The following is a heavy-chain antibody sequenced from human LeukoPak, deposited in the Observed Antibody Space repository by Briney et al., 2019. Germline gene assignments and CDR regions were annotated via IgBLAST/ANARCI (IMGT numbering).Heavy chain of an antibody. V-gene: IGHV3-23*01. D-gene: IGHD3-16*02. Sequence: GGSLRLSCAASGFTFSSYSMNWVRQAPGKGLEWVSGISPGGGPTYYADSVKGRFTISRDDSKNTLYLQMKNLRAEDTAVYYCAKDHVWGSYRYFDHWGQGTLVTVSS. CDR3: AKDHVWGSYRYFDH. CDR1: GFTFSSYS. J-gene: IGHJ4*02. CDR2: ISPGGGPT.